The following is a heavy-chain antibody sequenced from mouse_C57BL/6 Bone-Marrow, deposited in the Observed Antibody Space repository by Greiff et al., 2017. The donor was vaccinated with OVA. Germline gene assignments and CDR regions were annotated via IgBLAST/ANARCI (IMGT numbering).Heavy chain of an antibody. V-gene: IGHV1-50*01. J-gene: IGHJ1*03. Sequence: VHLQQPGAELVKPGASVKLSCKASGYTFTSYGMQWVKQRPGQGLEWIGEIDPSDSYTNYNQKFKGKATLTVDTSSSTAYMQLSSLTSEDSAVYYCARKYLGSSHWYFDVWGTGTTVTVSS. CDR1: GYTFTSYG. CDR3: ARKYLGSSHWYFDV. D-gene: IGHD1-1*01. CDR2: IDPSDSYT.